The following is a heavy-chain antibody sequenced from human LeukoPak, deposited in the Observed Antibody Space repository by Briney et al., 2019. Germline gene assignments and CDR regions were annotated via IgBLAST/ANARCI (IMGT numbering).Heavy chain of an antibody. Sequence: ASVKVSCKASGYTFTAYDIDWLRQAPGQGLEWMGWMNPNSGDTGFAQKFQGRVTMTRNSPISTAYMELSSLRSEDTAVYYCARGGGYCSGSSCYSSRPGFDYWGQGTLVTVSS. D-gene: IGHD2-15*01. V-gene: IGHV1-8*01. CDR2: MNPNSGDT. CDR1: GYTFTAYD. J-gene: IGHJ4*02. CDR3: ARGGGYCSGSSCYSSRPGFDY.